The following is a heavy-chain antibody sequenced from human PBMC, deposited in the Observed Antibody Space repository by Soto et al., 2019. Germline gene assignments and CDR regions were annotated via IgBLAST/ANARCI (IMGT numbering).Heavy chain of an antibody. CDR1: GFTFSSYA. CDR2: ISGSGIST. J-gene: IGHJ4*02. Sequence: EGQLLESGGGLVQPGGSLRLSCAASGFTFSSYAMTWVRQAPGKGLEWVSSISGSGISTYYADSVKGRFTISRDNSKNTLYLQMNSLRAEDAAVYYCAKSAGSNAYYPNDYWGQGTLATVSS. CDR3: AKSAGSNAYYPNDY. D-gene: IGHD3-16*01. V-gene: IGHV3-23*01.